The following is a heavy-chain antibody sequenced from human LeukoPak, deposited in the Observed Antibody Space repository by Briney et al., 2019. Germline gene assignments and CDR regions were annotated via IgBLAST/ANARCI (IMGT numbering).Heavy chain of an antibody. CDR3: ARFSGSSGFDY. CDR1: GFTFSSYS. D-gene: IGHD1-26*01. J-gene: IGHJ4*02. CDR2: ISSSSSTI. Sequence: GGSLRLSCAASGFTFSSYSMNWVRQAPGKGLEWVSYISSSSSTIYYADSVKGRFTISRDNAKNSLYLQMNSLRAEDTVVYYCARFSGSSGFDYWGQGTLVTVSS. V-gene: IGHV3-48*01.